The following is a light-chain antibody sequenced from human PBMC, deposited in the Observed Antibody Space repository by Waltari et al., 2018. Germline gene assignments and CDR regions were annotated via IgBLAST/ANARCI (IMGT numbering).Light chain of an antibody. CDR2: SAS. V-gene: IGKV1-12*01. CDR3: QQSSSFLRFS. Sequence: DIQMTQSPSSLSASVGDRVTITCRASRGIVVWLAWYQQKPGKAPKLLIYSASTLESGVPSRFSGSGSGTEFTLTISSLQPEDAATYYCQQSSSFLRFSFGPGTKVDI. CDR1: RGIVVW. J-gene: IGKJ3*01.